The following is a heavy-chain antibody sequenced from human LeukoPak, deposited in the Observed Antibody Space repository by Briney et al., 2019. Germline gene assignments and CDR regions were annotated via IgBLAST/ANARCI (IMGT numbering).Heavy chain of an antibody. V-gene: IGHV6-1*01. CDR1: GDSVSGGSAG. Sequence: SQTLSLTCAISGDSVSGGSAGWNWIRQSPSRGLEWLGRIYYRSKWYSDYAISVKSRITINPDTSRNQFSLQLNSVTHDDTAVFYCTGGGLVRGSLHWFDPWGQGTLVTVSS. CDR3: TGGGLVRGSLHWFDP. CDR2: IYYRSKWYS. J-gene: IGHJ5*02. D-gene: IGHD3-10*01.